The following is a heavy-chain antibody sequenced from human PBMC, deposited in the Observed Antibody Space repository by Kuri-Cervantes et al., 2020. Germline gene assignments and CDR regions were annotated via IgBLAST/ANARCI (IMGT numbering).Heavy chain of an antibody. V-gene: IGHV3-38-3*01. CDR3: AKDIEGSSGCLDY. Sequence: GESLKISCAASGFTVSSNEMSWVRQAPGKGLEWVSSISGGSTYYADSVKGRFTISRDNSKNSLYLQMNSPRTEDTALYYCAKDIEGSSGCLDYWGQGTLVTVSS. CDR2: ISGGST. J-gene: IGHJ4*02. CDR1: GFTVSSNE. D-gene: IGHD3-22*01.